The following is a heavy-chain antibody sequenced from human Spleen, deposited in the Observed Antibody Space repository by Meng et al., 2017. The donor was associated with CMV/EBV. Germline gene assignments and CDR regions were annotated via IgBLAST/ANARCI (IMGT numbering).Heavy chain of an antibody. V-gene: IGHV1-69*10. CDR1: CMSYG. CDR3: ASRGTYCSGGTCCYWFDP. D-gene: IGHD2-15*01. Sequence: CMSYGISWVRQAPGQGLDWMGGIIPRLGIINYAEKFEGRVSISADPSTTTVHLDLRSLTFEDTAVYYCASRGTYCSGGTCCYWFDPWGQGTLVTVSS. CDR2: IIPRLGII. J-gene: IGHJ5*02.